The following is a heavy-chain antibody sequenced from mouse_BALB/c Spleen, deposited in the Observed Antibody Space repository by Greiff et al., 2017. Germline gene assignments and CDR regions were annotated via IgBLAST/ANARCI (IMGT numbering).Heavy chain of an antibody. Sequence: EVQVVESGGGLVQPGGSRKLSCAASGFTFSSFGMHWVRQAPEKGLEWVAYISSGSSTIYYADTVKGRFTISRDNPKNTLFLQMTSLRSEDTAMYYCARGRAGYSWFAYWGQGTLVTVSA. D-gene: IGHD2-3*01. J-gene: IGHJ3*01. CDR3: ARGRAGYSWFAY. CDR1: GFTFSSFG. CDR2: ISSGSSTI. V-gene: IGHV5-17*02.